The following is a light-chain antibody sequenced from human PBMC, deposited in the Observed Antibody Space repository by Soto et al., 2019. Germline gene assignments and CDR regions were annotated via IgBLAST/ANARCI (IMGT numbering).Light chain of an antibody. CDR3: QQYVRSPYT. CDR1: QSVSNNW. CDR2: AAS. V-gene: IGKV3-20*01. Sequence: DIILTQSPDTLSLSPGERATLSCRASQSVSNNWLAWYQQKPGQAPRLLIYAASYRPVGLPDKFSGSGSGTDFTLTINRLEPEDFAVYYCQQYVRSPYTFAQGTKLEI. J-gene: IGKJ2*01.